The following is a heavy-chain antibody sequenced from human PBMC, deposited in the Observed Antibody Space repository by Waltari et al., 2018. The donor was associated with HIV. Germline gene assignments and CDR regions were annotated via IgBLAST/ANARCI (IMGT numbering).Heavy chain of an antibody. Sequence: QVQLQESGPGLVKPSQTLSLTCTVSGGSISSGSYYWSWIRQPAGKGLELIGRIYTSGSTNYNPYLESRVTISVDTSRNQFSLKLRAVTAADTAVYYCARAYYDFWSGTGSSGNWFDPWGQGTLVTVSS. CDR3: ARAYYDFWSGTGSSGNWFDP. CDR2: IYTSGST. J-gene: IGHJ5*02. CDR1: GGSISSGSYY. V-gene: IGHV4-61*02. D-gene: IGHD3-3*01.